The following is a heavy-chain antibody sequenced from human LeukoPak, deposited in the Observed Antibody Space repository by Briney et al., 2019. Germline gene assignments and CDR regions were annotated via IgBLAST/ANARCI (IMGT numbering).Heavy chain of an antibody. CDR2: IYYSGST. CDR3: ARPQRDCTNGVCYSPDDAFDI. CDR1: GGSISSGGYY. V-gene: IGHV4-31*03. Sequence: SQTLSLTCTVSGGSISSGGYYWSWIRQHPGKGLEWIGYIYYSGSTYYNPSLKSRVTISVDTSKNQFSLKLSSVTAADTAVYYCARPQRDCTNGVCYSPDDAFDIWGQGTMVTVSS. D-gene: IGHD2-8*01. J-gene: IGHJ3*02.